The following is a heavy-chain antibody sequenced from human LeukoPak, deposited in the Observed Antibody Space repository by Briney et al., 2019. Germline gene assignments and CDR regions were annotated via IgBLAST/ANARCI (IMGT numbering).Heavy chain of an antibody. Sequence: GGTLRLSCAASGFTFSSYAMSWVRQAPGEGLEWVSSIIDRGDSTDYAESVQGRFTISRDNSKNTMFLQMSSLRAGDTAVYYCAKVRQLQHFDYWGQGSLVTVSS. V-gene: IGHV3-23*01. CDR3: AKVRQLQHFDY. CDR2: IIDRGDST. D-gene: IGHD1-1*01. CDR1: GFTFSSYA. J-gene: IGHJ4*02.